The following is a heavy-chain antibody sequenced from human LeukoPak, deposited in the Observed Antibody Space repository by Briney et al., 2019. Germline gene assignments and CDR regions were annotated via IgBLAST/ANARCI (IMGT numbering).Heavy chain of an antibody. Sequence: GGSLRLSCAASGFTFNSYAMSWVRQAPGKGLEWVSAISGSGDRSFYADSVKGRLTISRDNSKNTLYLQLNTVRAEDTALYYCARGGTNYYYMDVWGNGTTVTVSS. V-gene: IGHV3-23*01. D-gene: IGHD3-10*01. CDR3: ARGGTNYYYMDV. J-gene: IGHJ6*03. CDR1: GFTFNSYA. CDR2: ISGSGDRS.